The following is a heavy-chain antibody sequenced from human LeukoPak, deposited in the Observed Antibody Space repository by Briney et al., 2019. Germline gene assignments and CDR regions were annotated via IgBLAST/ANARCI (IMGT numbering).Heavy chain of an antibody. D-gene: IGHD5-18*01. Sequence: SGPTLVNPIQTLTLTCTFSGFSLSTSGVGVGWIRQPPGQALEWLALIYWDDDKRYSPSLKSRLTITKDTSKNQVVLTMTDMDPVDTATYYCARRGYNYGTLDYWGQGTLVTVSS. CDR3: ARRGYNYGTLDY. CDR1: GFSLSTSGVG. CDR2: IYWDDDK. V-gene: IGHV2-5*02. J-gene: IGHJ4*02.